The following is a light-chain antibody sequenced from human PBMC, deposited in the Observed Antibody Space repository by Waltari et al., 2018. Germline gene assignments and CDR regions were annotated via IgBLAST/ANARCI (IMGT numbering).Light chain of an antibody. CDR1: SANIGSNP. Sequence: QSVLTQPPSASGTPGQRVTISCSVSSANIGSNPVNWYQQLPGTSPKLLITNNSQRPSGVPDRFSGSKSGTSASLAISGLLSDDEAEYYCAAWDDSLSGYVFGTGTNVSVL. V-gene: IGLV1-44*01. CDR3: AAWDDSLSGYV. J-gene: IGLJ1*01. CDR2: NNS.